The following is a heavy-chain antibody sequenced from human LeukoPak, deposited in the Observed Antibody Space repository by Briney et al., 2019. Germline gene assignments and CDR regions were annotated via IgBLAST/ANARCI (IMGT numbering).Heavy chain of an antibody. CDR3: ARGMRSDCSGGSCYSAYYYYGMDV. CDR1: GGSFSGYY. V-gene: IGHV4-34*01. Sequence: SETLSLTCAVYGGSFSGYYWSWIRQPPGKGLEWIREINHSGSTNYNPSLKSRVTISVDTSKNQFSLKLSSVTAADTAVYYCARGMRSDCSGGSCYSAYYYYGMDVWGQGTTVTVSS. J-gene: IGHJ6*02. CDR2: INHSGST. D-gene: IGHD2-15*01.